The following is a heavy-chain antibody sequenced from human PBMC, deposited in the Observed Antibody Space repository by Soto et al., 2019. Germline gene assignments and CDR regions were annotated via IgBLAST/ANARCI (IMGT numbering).Heavy chain of an antibody. V-gene: IGHV3-30*18. Sequence: GGSLRLSCAASGFTFSSYGMHWVRQAPGKGLEWVAVISCDGSNKYYADSVKGRFTISRDNSKNTLYLQMNSLRAEDTAVYYCAKDGTRGDYVQQTDAFDIWGQGTMVTVSS. CDR3: AKDGTRGDYVQQTDAFDI. J-gene: IGHJ3*02. CDR1: GFTFSSYG. D-gene: IGHD4-17*01. CDR2: ISCDGSNK.